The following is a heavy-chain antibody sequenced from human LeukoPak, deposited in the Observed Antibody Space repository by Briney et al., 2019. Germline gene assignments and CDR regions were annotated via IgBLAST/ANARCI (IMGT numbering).Heavy chain of an antibody. V-gene: IGHV3-11*01. J-gene: IGHJ4*02. CDR3: ARRRDSGSLQHFDY. D-gene: IGHD1-26*01. CDR1: GFIFSDYY. Sequence: GGSLRLSCAASGFIFSDYYMSWIRQAPRKGVEWVSYISSNGSTIYYADSVKGRFTISRDNAKNSLYLQMNSLRAEDTAVYYCARRRDSGSLQHFDYWGQGTLVTVSS. CDR2: ISSNGSTI.